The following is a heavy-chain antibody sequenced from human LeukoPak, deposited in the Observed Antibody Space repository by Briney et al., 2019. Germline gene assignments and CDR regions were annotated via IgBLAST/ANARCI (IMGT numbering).Heavy chain of an antibody. CDR1: GYTFTSYG. Sequence: ASVKVSCKASGYTFTSYGISWVRQAPGQGLEWMGWISAYNGNTNYAQKLQGRVTMTTDTPTSTAYMELRSLRSDDTAVYYCARDLGVVVVAAGDYWGQGTLVTVSS. J-gene: IGHJ4*02. D-gene: IGHD2-15*01. V-gene: IGHV1-18*01. CDR2: ISAYNGNT. CDR3: ARDLGVVVVAAGDY.